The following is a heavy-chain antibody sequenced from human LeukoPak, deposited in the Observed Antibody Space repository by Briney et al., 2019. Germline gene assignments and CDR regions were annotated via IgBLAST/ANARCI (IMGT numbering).Heavy chain of an antibody. D-gene: IGHD4-11*01. Sequence: PGRSLRLSCAASGFTFDDYGMHWVRQAPGKGLEWVSGISWNSGSIGYADSVKGRFTISRDNAKNTLYLQMSSLRDEDTAVYFCAKGTHLSNSYNGLDSWGQGTLVTVSS. CDR3: AKGTHLSNSYNGLDS. CDR2: ISWNSGSI. CDR1: GFTFDDYG. J-gene: IGHJ5*01. V-gene: IGHV3-9*01.